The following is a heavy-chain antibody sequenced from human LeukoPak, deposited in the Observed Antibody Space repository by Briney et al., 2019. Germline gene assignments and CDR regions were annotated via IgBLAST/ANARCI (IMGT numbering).Heavy chain of an antibody. Sequence: GGSLRLSCAASGFTFSSYWMSWVRQAPGKGLEWVANIKQDGSEKYYVDSVKGRFTISRDNAKNSLHLQMNSLRAEDTAVYYCARRDYDILTGENWFDPWGQGTLVTVSS. CDR3: ARRDYDILTGENWFDP. J-gene: IGHJ5*02. D-gene: IGHD3-9*01. V-gene: IGHV3-7*05. CDR1: GFTFSSYW. CDR2: IKQDGSEK.